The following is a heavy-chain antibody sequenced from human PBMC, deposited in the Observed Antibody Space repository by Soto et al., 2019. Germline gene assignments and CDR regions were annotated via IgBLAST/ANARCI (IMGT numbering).Heavy chain of an antibody. CDR2: IYYSGST. D-gene: IGHD2-8*01. CDR1: GGSISSGDYY. Sequence: QVQLQESGPGLVKPSQTLSLTCTVSGGSISSGDYYWSWIRQPPGKGLEWIGYIYYSGSTYYNPSLKCRVTISVDTSKNQFSLKLSSVTAADTAVYYCARARYCTNGVCLPTLYFDLWGRGTLVTVSS. J-gene: IGHJ2*01. CDR3: ARARYCTNGVCLPTLYFDL. V-gene: IGHV4-30-4*01.